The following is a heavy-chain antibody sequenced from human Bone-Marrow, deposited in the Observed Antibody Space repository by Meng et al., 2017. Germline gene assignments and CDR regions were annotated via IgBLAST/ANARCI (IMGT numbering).Heavy chain of an antibody. J-gene: IGHJ6*02. V-gene: IGHV3-30*04. D-gene: IGHD5-12*01. CDR2: ISYDGSNK. Sequence: GGSLRLSCAASGFTFSSYAMHWVRQAPGKGLERVAVISYDGSNKYYADSVKGRFTISRDNSKNTLYLQMNSLRAEDTAVYYCAREGILSGYLVGMDVWGQGTTVTVSS. CDR1: GFTFSSYA. CDR3: AREGILSGYLVGMDV.